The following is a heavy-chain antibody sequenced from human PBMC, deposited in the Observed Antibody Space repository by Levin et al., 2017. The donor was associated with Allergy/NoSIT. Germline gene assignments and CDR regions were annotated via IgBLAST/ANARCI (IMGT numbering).Heavy chain of an antibody. CDR2: IIPIFGTA. J-gene: IGHJ6*02. Sequence: IRRERQARGQGLEWMGGIIPIFGTANYAQKFQGRVTITADESTSTAYMELSSLRSEDTAVYYCAREKITGTTNYYYYYGMDVWGQGTTVTVSS. V-gene: IGHV1-69*01. D-gene: IGHD1/OR15-1a*01. CDR3: AREKITGTTNYYYYYGMDV.